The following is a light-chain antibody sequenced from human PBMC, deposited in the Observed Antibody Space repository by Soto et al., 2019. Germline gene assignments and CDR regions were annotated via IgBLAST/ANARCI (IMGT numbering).Light chain of an antibody. CDR3: SSYAGSNTLYV. V-gene: IGLV2-8*01. CDR2: EIS. CDR1: SSDVGGYKY. J-gene: IGLJ1*01. Sequence: QSALTQPPSASGSPGQSVTISCTGTSSDVGGYKYVSWYQQHPGKAPKLMIYEISKRPSGVPDRFSGSKSGNTASLTVSGLQAEDEADYYSSSYAGSNTLYVLGTGTKLTVL.